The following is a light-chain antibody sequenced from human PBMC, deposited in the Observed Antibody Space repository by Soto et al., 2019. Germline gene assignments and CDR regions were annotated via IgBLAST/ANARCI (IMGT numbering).Light chain of an antibody. CDR3: GSYTTSSYYV. J-gene: IGLJ1*01. CDR1: ISDVGSYNY. V-gene: IGLV2-14*03. CDR2: DVS. Sequence: QSALTQPASVSGSPGQSITISCTGTISDVGSYNYVSWYQQYPGKAPKLMIYDVSTRPSGVSDRFSGSKSGNTASLTISGLRAEDEADYYCGSYTTSSYYVFGNGTKVTVL.